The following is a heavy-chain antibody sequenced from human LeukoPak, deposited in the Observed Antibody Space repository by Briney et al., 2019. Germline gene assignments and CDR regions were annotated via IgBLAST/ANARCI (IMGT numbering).Heavy chain of an antibody. V-gene: IGHV1-2*02. Sequence: ASVKVSCKASGYTFTDYYIHWVRQAPGQGLEWMGWIKPNSGVTNYAQKFQGRVTMTRDTSISTAYIELSSLRPDDTAVYYCARVGAYPHNWSDPWGQGTLVTVSS. CDR3: ARVGAYPHNWSDP. CDR2: IKPNSGVT. J-gene: IGHJ5*02. D-gene: IGHD3-10*01. CDR1: GYTFTDYY.